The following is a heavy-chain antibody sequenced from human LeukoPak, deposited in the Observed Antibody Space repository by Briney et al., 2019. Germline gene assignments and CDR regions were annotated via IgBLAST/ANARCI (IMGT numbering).Heavy chain of an antibody. J-gene: IGHJ3*01. CDR2: ISGSGVST. CDR3: ARGVAVAAFSAFDV. CDR1: GFTFSSYA. V-gene: IGHV3-23*01. D-gene: IGHD6-19*01. Sequence: GGSLRLSCAASGFTFSSYAMTWVRQAPGKGLEWVSAISGSGVSTYYADSVKGRFTISRDNAKNSLYLQMNSLKAEDTAVYYCARGVAVAAFSAFDVWGQGTMVTVSS.